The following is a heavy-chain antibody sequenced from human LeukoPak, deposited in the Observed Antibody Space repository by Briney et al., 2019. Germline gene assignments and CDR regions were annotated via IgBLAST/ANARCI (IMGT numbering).Heavy chain of an antibody. CDR2: IIPIFGTA. CDR3: ARDNYAGANWFDP. V-gene: IGHV1-69*05. Sequence: SVKVSCKASGGTFSSYAISWVRQAPGQGLEWMGGIIPIFGTANYAQKFQGRATITTDESTSTAYMELSSLRSENTAVYYCARDNYAGANWFDPWGQGTLVTVSS. CDR1: GGTFSSYA. J-gene: IGHJ5*02. D-gene: IGHD1-7*01.